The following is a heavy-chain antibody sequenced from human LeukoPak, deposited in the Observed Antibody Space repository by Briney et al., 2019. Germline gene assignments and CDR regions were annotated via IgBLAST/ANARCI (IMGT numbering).Heavy chain of an antibody. J-gene: IGHJ3*02. D-gene: IGHD4-17*01. CDR1: EFTFSSYG. V-gene: IGHV3-23*01. CDR2: ISGSGGST. CDR3: ARDPNGDYIGTFDM. Sequence: GGCLRLTCAASEFTFSSYGMSWVRQAPGKGLEWVSSISGSGGSTQYADSVQGRFAISRDNSKNTLYLQMNSLRVEDTAVYFCARDPNGDYIGTFDMWGRGTMVTVSS.